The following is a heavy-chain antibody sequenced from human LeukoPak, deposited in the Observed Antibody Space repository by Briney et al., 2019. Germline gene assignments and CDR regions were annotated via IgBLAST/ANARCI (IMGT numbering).Heavy chain of an antibody. J-gene: IGHJ4*02. CDR3: AKDSSLGSSSWYFPYYFDY. Sequence: GGSLRLSCAASGFTFSSYAMSWVRQAPGKGLEWVSAISSSGGSTYYADSVKGRFTISRDNSKNTLYLQMNSLRAEDTAVYYCAKDSSLGSSSWYFPYYFDYWGQGTLVTVS. CDR2: ISSSGGST. CDR1: GFTFSSYA. V-gene: IGHV3-23*01. D-gene: IGHD6-13*01.